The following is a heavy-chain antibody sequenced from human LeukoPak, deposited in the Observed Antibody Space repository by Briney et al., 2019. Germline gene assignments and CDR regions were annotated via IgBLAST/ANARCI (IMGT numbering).Heavy chain of an antibody. CDR3: ARKNYGSNRWFDP. CDR1: GYTFTSYD. V-gene: IGHV1-8*01. CDR2: MNPKSGNI. Sequence: ASVKVSCTSSGYTFTSYDINWVRQATGQGLEWVGWMNPKSGNIGYAQKFQGRITMTRNTATSTAYMELSSLRSDDTAVYYCARKNYGSNRWFDPWGQGTLVTVSS. D-gene: IGHD4/OR15-4a*01. J-gene: IGHJ5*02.